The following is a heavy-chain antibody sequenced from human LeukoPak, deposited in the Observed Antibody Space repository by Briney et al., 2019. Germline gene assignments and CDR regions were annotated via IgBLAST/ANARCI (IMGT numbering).Heavy chain of an antibody. CDR1: GYSFTSYW. V-gene: IGHV5-51*01. CDR2: IYPGDSDT. Sequence: GESLKISCKGSGYSFTSYWIGWVRQMPGKGLEWMGIIYPGDSDTRYSPSFQGQVTISADKSISTAYLQWSSLKASDTAMYYCARHPYGDYEYYYYYGMDVWGQGTTVTISS. D-gene: IGHD4-17*01. CDR3: ARHPYGDYEYYYYYGMDV. J-gene: IGHJ6*02.